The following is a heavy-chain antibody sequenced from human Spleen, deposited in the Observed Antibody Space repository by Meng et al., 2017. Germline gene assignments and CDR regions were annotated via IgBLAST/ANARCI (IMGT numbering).Heavy chain of an antibody. Sequence: SVKVSCKSSGGTFSTYAFTWVRQAPGQGLEWVGGIIPFFGTPSYAQNFQGRVTITADESTTTVFMELSSLKSEDTALYYCARAFSGTFYRCDSWGQGTLVTVSS. CDR3: ARAFSGTFYRCDS. CDR2: IIPFFGTP. J-gene: IGHJ4*02. CDR1: GGTFSTYA. D-gene: IGHD1-26*01. V-gene: IGHV1-69*13.